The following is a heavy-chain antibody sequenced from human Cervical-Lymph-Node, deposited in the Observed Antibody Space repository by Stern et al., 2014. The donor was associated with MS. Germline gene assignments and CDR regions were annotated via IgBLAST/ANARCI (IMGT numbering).Heavy chain of an antibody. CDR1: GYIFTSDD. J-gene: IGHJ5*02. D-gene: IGHD1-26*01. CDR3: TKAWES. Sequence: VPLVESGAEVKKPGASVKVSCKASGYIFTSDDINWVRQASGQGLEWMAWINPDSGDTGYAQKFQGRVTLTRDTSINTAYMEMTSLTSDDTAIYYCTKAWESWGQGTLITVSS. CDR2: INPDSGDT. V-gene: IGHV1-8*01.